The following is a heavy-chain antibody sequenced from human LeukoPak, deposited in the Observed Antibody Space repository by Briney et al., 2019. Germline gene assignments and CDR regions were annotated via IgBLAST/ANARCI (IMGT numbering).Heavy chain of an antibody. CDR2: IYTSGST. J-gene: IGHJ3*02. D-gene: IGHD6-13*01. Sequence: SETLSLTCTVSGGSISSYYWSWIRQPAGKGLEWIGRIYTSGSTNYNPSLKSRVTISVDTAKNQFSLKLSSATAADTAVYYCARDLYSSRTNDAFVIWGQGTMVTVSS. CDR3: ARDLYSSRTNDAFVI. CDR1: GGSISSYY. V-gene: IGHV4-4*07.